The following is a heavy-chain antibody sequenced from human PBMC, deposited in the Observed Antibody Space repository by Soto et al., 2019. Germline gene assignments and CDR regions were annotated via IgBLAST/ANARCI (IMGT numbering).Heavy chain of an antibody. CDR2: IKSKTDGGTT. D-gene: IGHD1-26*01. Sequence: GGSLRLSCAASGFTFSNAWMNWVRQAPGKGLEWVGRIKSKTDGGTTDYAAPVKGRFTISRDDSKNTLYLQMNSLKTEDTAVYYCTTGRRPSGSYFRSYWYFDLWGRGTLVTVSS. CDR3: TTGRRPSGSYFRSYWYFDL. V-gene: IGHV3-15*07. CDR1: GFTFSNAW. J-gene: IGHJ2*01.